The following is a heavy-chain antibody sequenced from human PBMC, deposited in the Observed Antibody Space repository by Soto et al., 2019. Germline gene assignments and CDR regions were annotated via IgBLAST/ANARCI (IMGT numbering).Heavy chain of an antibody. V-gene: IGHV1-69*06. J-gene: IGHJ4*02. CDR3: ARDRLNYYDSSGYYEEFDY. Sequence: ASVKVSCKASGGTFSSYAISWVRQAPGQGLEWMGGIIPIFGTANYAQKFQGRVTITADKSTSTAYMELSSLRSEDTAVYYCARDRLNYYDSSGYYEEFDYWGQGTLVTVSS. D-gene: IGHD3-22*01. CDR1: GGTFSSYA. CDR2: IIPIFGTA.